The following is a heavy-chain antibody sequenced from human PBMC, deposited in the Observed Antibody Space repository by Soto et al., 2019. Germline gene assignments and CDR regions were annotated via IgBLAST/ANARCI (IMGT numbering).Heavy chain of an antibody. CDR3: ARDGSGAYLNWFDP. V-gene: IGHV4-59*01. D-gene: IGHD1-26*01. J-gene: IGHJ5*02. CDR1: GGSISSYY. CDR2: IYYSGST. Sequence: TLSLTCTASGGSISSYYWSWIRQPPGKGLEWIGYIYYSGSTNYNPSLKSRVTISVDTSKNQFSLKLSSVTAADTAVYYCARDGSGAYLNWFDPWGQGTLVTVSS.